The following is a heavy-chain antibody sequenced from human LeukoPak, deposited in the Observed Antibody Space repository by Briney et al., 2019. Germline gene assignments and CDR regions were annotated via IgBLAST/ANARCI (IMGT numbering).Heavy chain of an antibody. CDR2: IIPIFGTA. D-gene: IGHD6-13*01. CDR1: GGTFSSYA. CDR3: VSSSWTYYFDY. J-gene: IGHJ4*02. V-gene: IGHV1-69*05. Sequence: GASVTVSCKASGGTFSSYAISWVRQAPRQGLEWMGGIIPIFGTANYAQKFQGRVTITTDESTSTAYMELSSLRSEDTAVYYCVSSSWTYYFDYWGQGTLVTVSS.